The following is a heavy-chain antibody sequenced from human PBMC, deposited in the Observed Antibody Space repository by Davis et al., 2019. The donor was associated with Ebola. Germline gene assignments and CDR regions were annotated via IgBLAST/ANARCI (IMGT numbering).Heavy chain of an antibody. CDR2: IYSGGST. V-gene: IGHV3-53*04. CDR3: AREGYHYYYGMDV. Sequence: GESLKISCAASGFIVSSNYMSWVRQAPGKGLEWVSVIYSGGSTYYADSVKGRFTISRYNSKNTLYLQMNSLRADDTAVYYCAREGYHYYYGMDVWGQGATVTV. J-gene: IGHJ6*02. D-gene: IGHD6-13*01. CDR1: GFIVSSNY.